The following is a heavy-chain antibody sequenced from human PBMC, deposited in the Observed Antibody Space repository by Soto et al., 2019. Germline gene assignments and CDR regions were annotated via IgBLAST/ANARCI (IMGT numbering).Heavy chain of an antibody. CDR1: GYTFSVYH. Sequence: QVHLVQSGAEVKQPGASVKVSCKASGYTFSVYHMHWVRQAPGQGLEWMGWVHPNSGVTNYAQSFEGRFTMTRDTSINTAYMDLSRLTSDDTAVYYFAKELQRGMDVWGQGTTVTVSS. V-gene: IGHV1-2*02. J-gene: IGHJ6*02. CDR2: VHPNSGVT. CDR3: AKELQRGMDV. D-gene: IGHD4-4*01.